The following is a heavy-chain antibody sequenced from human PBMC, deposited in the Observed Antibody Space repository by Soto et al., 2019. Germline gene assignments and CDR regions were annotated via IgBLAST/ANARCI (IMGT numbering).Heavy chain of an antibody. CDR2: ILYDGSNK. CDR1: GFTLSSYG. D-gene: IGHD4-17*01. CDR3: AKDRGALRSSEEHYYFDY. J-gene: IGHJ4*02. V-gene: IGHV3-30*18. Sequence: ERSMRLSCVAPGFTLSSYGMDWVRQAPGKGLEWVAVILYDGSNKYYADSVKGRFTISRDNSKNTLYLQMNSLRSEDTAVYYCAKDRGALRSSEEHYYFDYWGQGTLVTVSS.